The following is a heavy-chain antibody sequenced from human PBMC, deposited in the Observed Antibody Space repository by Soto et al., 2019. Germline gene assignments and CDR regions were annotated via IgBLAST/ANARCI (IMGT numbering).Heavy chain of an antibody. D-gene: IGHD6-13*01. CDR3: ARENSSSHSNGFDP. CDR1: GGSISSGGYS. V-gene: IGHV4-30-2*01. CDR2: IYHSGST. J-gene: IGHJ5*02. Sequence: PSETLSLTCAVSGGSISSGGYSWSWIRQPPGKGLERIGYIYHSGSTYYNPSLKSRVTISVDRSKNQFSLKLSSVTAADTAVYYCARENSSSHSNGFDPWGQGTLVTVSS.